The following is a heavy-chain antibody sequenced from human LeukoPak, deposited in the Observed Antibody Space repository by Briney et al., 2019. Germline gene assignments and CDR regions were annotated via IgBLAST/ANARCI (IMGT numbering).Heavy chain of an antibody. J-gene: IGHJ3*02. CDR3: ARGPSASSITMVRGAILRAFDI. Sequence: ASVKVSCKASGYTFTSYYMHWVRQAPGQGLEWMGIINPSGGSTSYAQKFQGRVTMTRDMSTSTVYMELSSLRSEDTAVYYCARGPSASSITMVRGAILRAFDIWGQGTMVTVSS. CDR2: INPSGGST. D-gene: IGHD3-10*01. CDR1: GYTFTSYY. V-gene: IGHV1-46*01.